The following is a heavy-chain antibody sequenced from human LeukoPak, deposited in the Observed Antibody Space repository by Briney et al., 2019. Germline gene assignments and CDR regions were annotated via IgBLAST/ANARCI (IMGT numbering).Heavy chain of an antibody. V-gene: IGHV1-2*02. CDR2: IKPNGGGA. CDR1: GYTFTGYY. D-gene: IGHD3-10*01. J-gene: IGHJ4*02. Sequence: ASVKVSCKASGYTFTGYYMHWVRQAPGQGFEWMGWIKPNGGGANFAQKFQGRVTMTRDTSISTAYMELSRLRSDDTAVYYCARDPDYGSGSYHFYYFDHWGQGTLVTVSS. CDR3: ARDPDYGSGSYHFYYFDH.